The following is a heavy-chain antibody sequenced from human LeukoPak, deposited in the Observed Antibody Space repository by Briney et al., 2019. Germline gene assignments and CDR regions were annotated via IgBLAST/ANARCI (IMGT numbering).Heavy chain of an antibody. CDR1: GFTFSSYG. V-gene: IGHV3-30*18. J-gene: IGHJ4*02. Sequence: SGGSLRLSCAASGFTFSSYGMPWVRQAPGKGLEWVAVISYDGSNKYYADSVKGRFTISRDNSKNTLYLQMNSLRAEDTAVYYCAKNAVGGSYYYWGQGTLVTVSS. D-gene: IGHD1-26*01. CDR3: AKNAVGGSYYY. CDR2: ISYDGSNK.